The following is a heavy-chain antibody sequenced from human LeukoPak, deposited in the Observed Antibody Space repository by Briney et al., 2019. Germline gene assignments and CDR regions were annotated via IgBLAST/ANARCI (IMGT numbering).Heavy chain of an antibody. V-gene: IGHV4-59*01. CDR3: ARTTEGGYTYDYFYYYYMDV. Sequence: PGGSLRLSCAASGFTFSSFWMNWIRQPPGKGLEWIGYIYYSGSTNYNPSLKSRVTISVDTSKNQFSLKLSSVTAADTAVYYCARTTEGGYTYDYFYYYYMDVWGKGTTVTISS. J-gene: IGHJ6*03. CDR1: GFTFSSFW. CDR2: IYYSGST. D-gene: IGHD5-18*01.